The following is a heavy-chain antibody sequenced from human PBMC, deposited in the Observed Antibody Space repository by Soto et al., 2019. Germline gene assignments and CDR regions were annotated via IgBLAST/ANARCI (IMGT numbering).Heavy chain of an antibody. J-gene: IGHJ4*02. D-gene: IGHD6-19*01. CDR1: GFTFSSYG. V-gene: IGHV3-30*18. Sequence: GGSLRLSCAASGFTFSSYGMHWVRQAPGKGLEWVAVISYDGSNKYYADSVKGRFTISRENSKNTLYLQMNSQRAEDTAVYYCAKDWAVAGTRYFDYWGQGTLVTVSS. CDR3: AKDWAVAGTRYFDY. CDR2: ISYDGSNK.